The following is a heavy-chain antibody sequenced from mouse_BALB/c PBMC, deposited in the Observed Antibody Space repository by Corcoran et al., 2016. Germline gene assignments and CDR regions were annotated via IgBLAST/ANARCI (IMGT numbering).Heavy chain of an antibody. D-gene: IGHD2-2*01. Sequence: EVQLQKSGAELVKPGASVKLSCTASGFNIKDTYMHWVKQRPEQGLEWIGRIDPANGNTKYDPKFQGKATITADTSSNTAYLQLSSLTSEDTAVYYCARLYGYDGAWFAYWGQGTLVTVSA. J-gene: IGHJ3*01. CDR3: ARLYGYDGAWFAY. V-gene: IGHV14-3*02. CDR1: GFNIKDTY. CDR2: IDPANGNT.